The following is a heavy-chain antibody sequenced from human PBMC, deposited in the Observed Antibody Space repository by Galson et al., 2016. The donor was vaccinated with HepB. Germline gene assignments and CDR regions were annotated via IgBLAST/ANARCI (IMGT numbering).Heavy chain of an antibody. J-gene: IGHJ4*02. CDR1: GFIVSNNY. D-gene: IGHD6-19*01. Sequence: SLRLSCAVSGFIVSNNYMIWVRQAPGKGLEWVSLVYSGGSTSYADSVKGRFTISRDSSQNTLYLQMNSLRAEDTAVYYCAGRHSQWLHWGQGTLVTVSS. V-gene: IGHV3-53*01. CDR2: VYSGGST. CDR3: AGRHSQWLH.